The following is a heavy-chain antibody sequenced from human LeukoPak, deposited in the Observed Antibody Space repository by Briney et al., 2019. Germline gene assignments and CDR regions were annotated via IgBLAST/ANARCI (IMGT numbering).Heavy chain of an antibody. CDR2: IYYSGST. Sequence: SETLSLTCTVSGGSISSYYWSWIRQPPGKGLEWIGYIYYSGSTNYNPSLKSRVTMSLDTSKNQFSLKLSSVTAADTAVYYCASDSSGYFYPFDIWGQGTMVTVSS. CDR3: ASDSSGYFYPFDI. V-gene: IGHV4-59*12. D-gene: IGHD3-22*01. J-gene: IGHJ3*02. CDR1: GGSISSYY.